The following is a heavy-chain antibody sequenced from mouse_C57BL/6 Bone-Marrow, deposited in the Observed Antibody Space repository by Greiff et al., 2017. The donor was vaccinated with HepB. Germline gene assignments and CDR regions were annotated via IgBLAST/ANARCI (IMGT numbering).Heavy chain of an antibody. CDR3: ARDSPDYHGMDY. J-gene: IGHJ4*01. V-gene: IGHV3-3*01. Sequence: EVQLQQSGPSLVRPSQTLSLTCTVTGFSINSDCYWIWIRQFPGNKLEYIGYTFYSGITYYNPSLESRTYITRDTSKNQFSLKLSAVTTEDTATYYCARDSPDYHGMDYWGQGTSVTVSS. CDR1: GFSINSDCY. CDR2: TFYSGIT.